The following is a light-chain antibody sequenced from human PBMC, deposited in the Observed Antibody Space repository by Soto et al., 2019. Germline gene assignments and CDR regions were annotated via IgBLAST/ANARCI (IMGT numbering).Light chain of an antibody. CDR1: SSNIGGNS. Sequence: QSVLTQPPSASGTPGQRVTISCSGSSSNIGGNSVSWCQQLPGTAPKLLIHTNNQRPSGVPDRFSGSKSGTSASLAITGLQPEDEADYYCAVWDDSLHGLVFGTGTQLTVL. V-gene: IGLV1-44*01. CDR2: TNN. CDR3: AVWDDSLHGLV. J-gene: IGLJ1*01.